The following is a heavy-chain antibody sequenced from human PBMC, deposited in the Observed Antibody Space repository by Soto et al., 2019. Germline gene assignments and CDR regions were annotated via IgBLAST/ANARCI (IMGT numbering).Heavy chain of an antibody. V-gene: IGHV3-30*04. CDR2: ISYDGGKK. Sequence: HPGGSLRLSCAASGFHFSSYAMHWVRQSPGKGLEWVAVISYDGGKKYYADSVKGRFTISRDNSKNTLYVEMNSLSAEDAAVYYCAREGQPAAGTTHDNWGQRTL. D-gene: IGHD6-13*01. J-gene: IGHJ4*02. CDR3: AREGQPAAGTTHDN. CDR1: GFHFSSYA.